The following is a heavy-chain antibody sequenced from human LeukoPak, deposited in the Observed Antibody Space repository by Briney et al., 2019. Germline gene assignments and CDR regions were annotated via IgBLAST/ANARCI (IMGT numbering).Heavy chain of an antibody. CDR2: IYSGGST. J-gene: IGHJ6*02. CDR1: GFTVSSNY. V-gene: IGHV3-53*01. D-gene: IGHD2-15*01. CDR3: TRSDRYCSGGSCPDV. Sequence: GGSLRLSCAASGFTVSSNYMSWVRQAPGKGLEWVSVIYSGGSTYYADSVKGRFTISRDNSKNTLYLQMNSLRAEDTAVYYCTRSDRYCSGGSCPDVWGQGTTVTVSS.